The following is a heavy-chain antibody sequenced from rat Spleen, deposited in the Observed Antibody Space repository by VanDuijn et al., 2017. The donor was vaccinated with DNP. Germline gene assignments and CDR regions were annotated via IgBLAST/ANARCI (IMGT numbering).Heavy chain of an antibody. CDR2: ISSSGGST. Sequence: EVQLVESGGGLVQPGGSLKLSCVASGFTFNNYWMTWIRQVPGKGLEWVASISSSGGSTYHPDSVKGRFTISRDNAKSTLYLQMDGLRSEDTATYYCARGGRSYFDYWGQGVMVTVSS. CDR3: ARGGRSYFDY. CDR1: GFTFNNYW. J-gene: IGHJ2*01. D-gene: IGHD1-11*01. V-gene: IGHV5-31*01.